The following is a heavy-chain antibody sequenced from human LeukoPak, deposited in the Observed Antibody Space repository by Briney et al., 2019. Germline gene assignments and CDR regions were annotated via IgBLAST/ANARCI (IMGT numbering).Heavy chain of an antibody. D-gene: IGHD3-9*01. J-gene: IGHJ4*02. Sequence: ASVKVSCKASGYTFTGYYMHWVRQAPGQGLEWMGWINPNSGGTNYAQKFQGRVTMTRDASISTAYMELSRLRSDDTAVYYCARGSPGYFDDFDYWGQGTLVTVSS. CDR3: ARGSPGYFDDFDY. CDR1: GYTFTGYY. CDR2: INPNSGGT. V-gene: IGHV1-2*02.